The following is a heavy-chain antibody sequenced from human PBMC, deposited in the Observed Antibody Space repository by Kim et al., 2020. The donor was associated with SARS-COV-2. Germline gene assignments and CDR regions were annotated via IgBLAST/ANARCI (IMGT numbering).Heavy chain of an antibody. V-gene: IGHV3-23*01. J-gene: IGHJ4*02. CDR2: ISGSGYTT. Sequence: GGSLRLSCAASGFTFRSYGMSWVRQGPGKGLEWVSGISGSGYTTHDADSVKGRFTISRDNSKNTLYLQMNNLRVEDTAIYYCARLCGSNCLVPRDYWGQG. CDR3: ARLCGSNCLVPRDY. CDR1: GFTFRSYG. D-gene: IGHD4-4*01.